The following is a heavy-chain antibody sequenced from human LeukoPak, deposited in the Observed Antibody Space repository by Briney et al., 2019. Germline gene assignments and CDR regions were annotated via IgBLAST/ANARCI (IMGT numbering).Heavy chain of an antibody. D-gene: IGHD3-10*01. CDR3: ARVRVLWFGESPHYYYMDV. CDR1: GFTFSSYW. CDR2: IKQDGSEK. J-gene: IGHJ6*03. Sequence: GGSLRLSCAASGFTFSSYWMSWVRQAPGKGLEWVANIKQDGSEKYYVDSVKGRFSISRDNAKNSLYLQMNSLRAEDTAVYYCARVRVLWFGESPHYYYMDVWGKGTTVTISS. V-gene: IGHV3-7*01.